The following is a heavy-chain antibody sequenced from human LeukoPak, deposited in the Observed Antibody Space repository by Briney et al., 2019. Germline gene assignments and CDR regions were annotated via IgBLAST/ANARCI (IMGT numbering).Heavy chain of an antibody. J-gene: IGHJ4*02. V-gene: IGHV1-2*02. CDR3: ARGSMIVVVKYFDY. CDR1: GYTFTGYY. D-gene: IGHD3-22*01. Sequence: GASVKVSCKASGYTFTGYYMHWVRQAPGQGREWMGWINPNSGGTNYAQKFQGRVTMTRDTSISTAYMELSRLRSDDTAVYYCARGSMIVVVKYFDYWGQGTLVTVSS. CDR2: INPNSGGT.